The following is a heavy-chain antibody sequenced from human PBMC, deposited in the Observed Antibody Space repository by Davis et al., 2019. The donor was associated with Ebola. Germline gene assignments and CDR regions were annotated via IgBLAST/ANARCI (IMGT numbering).Heavy chain of an antibody. CDR3: ATDQAGAVAGTVEAFDI. D-gene: IGHD6-19*01. V-gene: IGHV1-24*01. J-gene: IGHJ3*02. CDR1: GYTLTELS. Sequence: AASVKVSCKVSGYTLTELSMHWVRQAPGKGLEWMGGFDPEDGKTIYARKFQGRVTMTEDTSTDTAYMELRSLKSEDTAVYYCATDQAGAVAGTVEAFDIWGHGTLVTVSS. CDR2: FDPEDGKT.